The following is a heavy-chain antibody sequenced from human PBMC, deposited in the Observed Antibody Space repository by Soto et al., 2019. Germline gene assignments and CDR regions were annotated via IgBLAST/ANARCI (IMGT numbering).Heavy chain of an antibody. CDR1: GGSISGGVHS. CDR3: ARLAFMYSSSWYYFDY. V-gene: IGHV4-30-4*01. D-gene: IGHD6-13*01. Sequence: SETLSLTCNVSGGSISGGVHSWSWIRQPSGKGLEWIGHIFDSGSTYFNPSLKSRLTISVDTSKNQFSLRLSSVTAADTAVYYCARLAFMYSSSWYYFDYWGQGTLVTVSS. CDR2: IFDSGST. J-gene: IGHJ4*02.